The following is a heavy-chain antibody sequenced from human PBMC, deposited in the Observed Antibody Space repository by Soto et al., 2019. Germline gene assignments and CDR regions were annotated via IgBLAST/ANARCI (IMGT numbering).Heavy chain of an antibody. CDR1: GYSFTNYW. CDR3: ARQDYNYVYFDF. J-gene: IGHJ4*02. Sequence: PGESLKISCKGSGYSFTNYWIGWVRQMPGKGLEWMGIIYPGDSDTRYSPSFQGQVIISVDQSISTAYLQWSSLQASDTAMYYCARQDYNYVYFDFWGQGTLVTVSS. CDR2: IYPGDSDT. V-gene: IGHV5-51*01. D-gene: IGHD3-10*02.